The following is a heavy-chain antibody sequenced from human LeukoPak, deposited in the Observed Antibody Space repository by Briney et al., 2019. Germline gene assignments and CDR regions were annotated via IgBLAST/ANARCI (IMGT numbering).Heavy chain of an antibody. V-gene: IGHV3-7*01. CDR3: ARDVGYFNFDY. D-gene: IGHD2/OR15-2a*01. J-gene: IGHJ4*02. CDR2: IKEDGSAK. Sequence: GGSLRLSCAASGFIFTNYWMTWVRQAPGKGLEWVANIKEDGSAKYYVDSVKGRFTISRDNAKNSLFLQMNSLRAEDTAVYYCARDVGYFNFDYWGQGTLVNVSS. CDR1: GFIFTNYW.